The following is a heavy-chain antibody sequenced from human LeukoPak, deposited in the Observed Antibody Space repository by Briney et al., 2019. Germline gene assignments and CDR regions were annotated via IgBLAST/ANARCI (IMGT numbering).Heavy chain of an antibody. D-gene: IGHD6-13*01. CDR2: INQDGSER. J-gene: IGHJ4*02. CDR1: GFTISSHW. Sequence: GGSLRLSCAASGFTISSHWMTWVRQASGKGLEWVANINQDGSERYYVDSVEGRFTISRDNAKNSLYLQMNSLRAEDTAVYYCVRDNPRQQGFAYWGQGTLVTVSS. CDR3: VRDNPRQQGFAY. V-gene: IGHV3-7*03.